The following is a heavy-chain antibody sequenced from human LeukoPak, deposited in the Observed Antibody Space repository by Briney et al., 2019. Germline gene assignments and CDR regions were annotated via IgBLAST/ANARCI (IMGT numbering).Heavy chain of an antibody. J-gene: IGHJ4*02. CDR1: GFTFSSYS. CDR2: ISSSSSYI. Sequence: GGSLRLSCAASGFTFSSYSMNWVRQAPGKGLEWVSSISSSSSYIYYADSVKGRFTISRDNAKNSLYLQMNSLRAEDTAVYYCARVVTRYDILTGYSLYYFDYWGQGTLVTVSS. V-gene: IGHV3-21*01. CDR3: ARVVTRYDILTGYSLYYFDY. D-gene: IGHD3-9*01.